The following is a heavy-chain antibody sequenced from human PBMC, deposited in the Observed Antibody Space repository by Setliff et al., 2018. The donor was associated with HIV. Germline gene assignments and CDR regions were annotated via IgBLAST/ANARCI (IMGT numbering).Heavy chain of an antibody. CDR3: ARDQGLELRGDYYYYGMDV. CDR2: FYHTGST. V-gene: IGHV4-59*11. D-gene: IGHD1-7*01. Sequence: SETLSLTCTVSGGSIRSHYWSWIRQPPGKGLEWIGSFYHTGSTHYNPSLKSRTTMSLDTSRNQVSLKLSSVSAADTAVYYCARDQGLELRGDYYYYGMDVWGQGTTVTVSS. J-gene: IGHJ6*02. CDR1: GGSIRSHY.